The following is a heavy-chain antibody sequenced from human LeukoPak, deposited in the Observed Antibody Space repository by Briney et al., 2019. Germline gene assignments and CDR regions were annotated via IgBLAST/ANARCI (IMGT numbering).Heavy chain of an antibody. J-gene: IGHJ3*02. CDR2: IYHSGST. CDR3: ARAGPPVVRFGESFRGYAFDI. CDR1: GGSISSHY. V-gene: IGHV4-59*11. D-gene: IGHD3-10*01. Sequence: SETLSLTCTASGGSISSHYWSWIRQPPGKGLEWIGYIYHSGSTYYNPSLKSRVTISVDRSKNQFSLKLSSVTAADTAVYYCARAGPPVVRFGESFRGYAFDIWGQGTMVTVSS.